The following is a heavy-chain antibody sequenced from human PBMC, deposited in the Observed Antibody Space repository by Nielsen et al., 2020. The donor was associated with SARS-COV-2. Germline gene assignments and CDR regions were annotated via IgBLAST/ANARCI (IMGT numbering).Heavy chain of an antibody. CDR1: GVTFSPYT. V-gene: IGHV3-21*01. D-gene: IGHD1-26*01. CDR3: ARRGSYGSYFGLDV. Sequence: GESLKISCSASGVTFSPYTMHWVRQAPGKWLEWVSSISSSSGYLHYGDSVKGRFAISRDNAKNTLFLQMNSLTAEDTAVYYCARRGSYGSYFGLDVWGQGTTVTVSS. CDR2: ISSSSGYL. J-gene: IGHJ6*02.